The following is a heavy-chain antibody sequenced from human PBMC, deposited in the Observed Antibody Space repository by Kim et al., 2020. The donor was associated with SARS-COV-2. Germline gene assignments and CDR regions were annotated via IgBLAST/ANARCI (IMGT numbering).Heavy chain of an antibody. V-gene: IGHV4-39*01. D-gene: IGHD6-19*01. CDR2: IYCSGST. J-gene: IGHJ5*02. Sequence: SETLSLTCTVSGGSISSSSYYWGWIRQPPGKGLEWIGSIYCSGSTYYNPSLKSRVTISVDTSKNQCSLNVSSVTAADTAVYYCARHPHILAVAGDNWFDPWGQGTLVTVSS. CDR1: GGSISSSSYY. CDR3: ARHPHILAVAGDNWFDP.